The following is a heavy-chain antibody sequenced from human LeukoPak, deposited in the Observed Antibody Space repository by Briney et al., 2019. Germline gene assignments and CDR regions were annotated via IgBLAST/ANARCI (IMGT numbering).Heavy chain of an antibody. J-gene: IGHJ4*02. V-gene: IGHV3-21*01. CDR2: ISSSSSYI. Sequence: GGSLRLSCAASGFTFSSYSMNWVRQAPGKGLEWVSSISSSSSYIYYADSVKGRFTISRDDAKKTLYLHMNGLRDDDTAVYYCARDQRFAFDYWGQGILVTVSS. CDR1: GFTFSSYS. D-gene: IGHD3-16*01. CDR3: ARDQRFAFDY.